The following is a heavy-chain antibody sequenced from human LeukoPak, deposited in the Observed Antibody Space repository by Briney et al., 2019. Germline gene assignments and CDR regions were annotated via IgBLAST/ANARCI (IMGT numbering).Heavy chain of an antibody. J-gene: IGHJ4*02. CDR3: ARDDPYGSGSYYKF. D-gene: IGHD3-10*01. CDR1: GFTFSSYS. V-gene: IGHV3-21*01. CDR2: ISSSSSYI. Sequence: GGSLRLSCAASGFTFSSYSMNWVRQAPGKGLEWVSSISSSSSYIYYADSVKGRFTISRDNAKNSLYLRMNSLRAEDTAVYYCARDDPYGSGSYYKFWGQGTLVTVSS.